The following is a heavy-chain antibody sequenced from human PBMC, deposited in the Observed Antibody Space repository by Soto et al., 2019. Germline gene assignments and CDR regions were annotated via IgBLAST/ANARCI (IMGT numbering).Heavy chain of an antibody. J-gene: IGHJ4*02. CDR2: IYYSGST. D-gene: IGHD3-10*01. CDR1: GGSISSSSYY. CDR3: ARRGSGSYSDY. V-gene: IGHV4-39*01. Sequence: QLQLQESGPGLVKPSETLSLTCTVSGGSISSSSYYWGWIRQPPGKGLEWIGSIYYSGSTYYNPSLKRRFTISVDTSKNQFSLKLSSVTAADTAVYYCARRGSGSYSDYWGQGTLVTVSS.